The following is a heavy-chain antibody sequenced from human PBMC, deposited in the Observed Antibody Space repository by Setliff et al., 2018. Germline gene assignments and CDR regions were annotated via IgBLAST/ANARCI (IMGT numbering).Heavy chain of an antibody. D-gene: IGHD1-1*01. CDR1: GESIDSIDTGNHY. J-gene: IGHJ4*02. Sequence: SETLSLTCIVSGESIDSIDTGNHYWNWIRQPPGKGLEWIGRIYSGGTTYYNSSLKSRVTISVDTSKSQFSLRLNSVTAADTAVYYCARTGTYRYFDYWGRGTLVTVSS. CDR2: IYSGGTT. V-gene: IGHV4-39*01. CDR3: ARTGTYRYFDY.